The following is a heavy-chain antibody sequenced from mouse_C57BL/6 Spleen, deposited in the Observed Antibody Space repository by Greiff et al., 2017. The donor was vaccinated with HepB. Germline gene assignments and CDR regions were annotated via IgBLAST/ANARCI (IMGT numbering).Heavy chain of an antibody. CDR3: TRGGGNYFDY. D-gene: IGHD2-14*01. Sequence: VQVVESGAELVRPGASVTLSCKASGYTFTDYEMHWVKQTPVHGLEWIGAIDPETGGTAYNQKFKGKAILTADKSSSTAYMELRSLTSEDSAVYYCTRGGGNYFDYWGQGTTLTVSS. CDR1: GYTFTDYE. J-gene: IGHJ2*01. V-gene: IGHV1-15*01. CDR2: IDPETGGT.